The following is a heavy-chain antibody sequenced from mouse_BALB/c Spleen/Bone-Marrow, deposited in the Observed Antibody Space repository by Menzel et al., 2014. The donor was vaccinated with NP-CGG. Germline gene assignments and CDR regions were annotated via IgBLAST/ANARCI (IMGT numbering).Heavy chain of an antibody. V-gene: IGHV4-1*02. CDR1: GFDFSRYW. CDR3: ARPGYYGYQDV. J-gene: IGHJ1*01. CDR2: INPDSRTI. Sequence: EVQRVESGGGLVQPGGSLKLSCAASGFDFSRYWMTWVQQAPGRGLEWIGEINPDSRTINYTPSLKDKFIISRDNAKNTLYLQMSKVRSEDTALYYCARPGYYGYQDVWGAGTTVTVSS. D-gene: IGHD1-2*01.